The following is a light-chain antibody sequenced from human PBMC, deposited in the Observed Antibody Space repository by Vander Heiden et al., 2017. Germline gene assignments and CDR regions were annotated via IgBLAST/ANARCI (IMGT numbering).Light chain of an antibody. J-gene: IGKJ1*01. V-gene: IGKV3-20*01. CDR1: QSVPSSY. CDR3: HQYGNSPRT. CDR2: GAS. Sequence: EIVFTQSPDTLSLSPGERATLSCRTSQSVPSSYVAWYQQRPGQPPRLLIYGASNRASGIADRFSGSGSGTLFTLTISRLGPEDFVVYFCHQYGNSPRTFGQGTRVEVK.